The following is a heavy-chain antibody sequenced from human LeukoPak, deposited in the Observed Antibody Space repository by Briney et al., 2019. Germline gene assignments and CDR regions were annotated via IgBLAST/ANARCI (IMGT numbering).Heavy chain of an antibody. CDR2: IDPRDGSA. V-gene: IGHV1-46*01. D-gene: IGHD1-1*01. CDR1: GYIFTNYY. CDR3: ARGGTILYDY. Sequence: ASVKVSCKASGYIFTNYYIHWVRQAPGQGLERVGIIDPRDGSANSAQQIQGRITVTRDTSTDTVYMDLSSLRSEDTAIYYCARGGTILYDYWGQGTQVTVSS. J-gene: IGHJ4*02.